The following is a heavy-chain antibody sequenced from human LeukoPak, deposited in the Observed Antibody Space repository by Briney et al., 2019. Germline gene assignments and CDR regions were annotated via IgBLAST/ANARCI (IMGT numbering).Heavy chain of an antibody. CDR3: ARHKPAPDYYDSSGYYYVDAFDI. CDR1: GGSISSSNW. CDR2: IYYSGST. V-gene: IGHV4-4*02. D-gene: IGHD3-22*01. J-gene: IGHJ3*02. Sequence: PSGTLSLTCAVSGGSISSSNWWSWVRQPPGKGLEWIGSIYYSGSTYYNPSLKSRVTISVDTSKNQFSLKLSSVTAADTAVYYCARHKPAPDYYDSSGYYYVDAFDIWGQGTMVTVSS.